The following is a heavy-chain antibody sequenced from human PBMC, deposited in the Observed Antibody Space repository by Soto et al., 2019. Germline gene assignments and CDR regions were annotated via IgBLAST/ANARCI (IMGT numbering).Heavy chain of an antibody. Sequence: QAQLQESGPGLVKTSETLSLTCTVSDGSVSSGNYYWTWIRQPPGKGLEWIGYIHSSGSTLYNPYIKSRVFISVDTSMNQFSLKLTSVTAADTALYFCARYSLALFDSWGQGTLVTVSS. D-gene: IGHD2-21*01. J-gene: IGHJ4*02. CDR3: ARYSLALFDS. CDR1: DGSVSSGNYY. V-gene: IGHV4-61*01. CDR2: IHSSGST.